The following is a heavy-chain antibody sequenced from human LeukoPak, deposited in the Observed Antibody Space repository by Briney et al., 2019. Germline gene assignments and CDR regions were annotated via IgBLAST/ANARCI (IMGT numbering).Heavy chain of an antibody. CDR3: ARTLLAGTSSAFDY. J-gene: IGHJ4*02. Sequence: PGGSLRLSCAASGFTFDDYGMSWVRQAPGKGLEWVSGINWNGGSTGYADSVKGRFTISRDNAKNSLYLQMNSLRAEDTALYHCARTLLAGTSSAFDYWGQGTLVTVSS. D-gene: IGHD6-19*01. CDR1: GFTFDDYG. V-gene: IGHV3-20*01. CDR2: INWNGGST.